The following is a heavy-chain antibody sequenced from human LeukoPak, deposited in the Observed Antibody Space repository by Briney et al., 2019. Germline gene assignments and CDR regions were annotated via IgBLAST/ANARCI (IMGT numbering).Heavy chain of an antibody. J-gene: IGHJ4*02. V-gene: IGHV1-18*01. CDR2: ISTYNGNT. CDR3: ARGTTADIDY. Sequence: GASVKVSCKASGYTFSTYGISWVRQAPGQGLEWMGWISTYNGNTNYAQKLQGRVTMTTDTSTSTAYMELRSLRSDDTAVYHCARGTTADIDYWGQGTLVTVSS. D-gene: IGHD5-12*01. CDR1: GYTFSTYG.